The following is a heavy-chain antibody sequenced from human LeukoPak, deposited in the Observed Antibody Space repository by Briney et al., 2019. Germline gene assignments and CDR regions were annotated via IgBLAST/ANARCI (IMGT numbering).Heavy chain of an antibody. CDR2: ISRNSRHV. CDR3: MRDFMGMGGTTAYLHY. Sequence: KPGGSLRLSCAASGFTFRDYSMNWVRQAPGKGLEWVSSISRNSRHVYYGGSVWGRFTISRDDARNFLFLEMNSLRADDMAVYYCMRDFMGMGGTTAYLHYWGQGTLVTVSS. CDR1: GFTFRDYS. J-gene: IGHJ1*01. V-gene: IGHV3-21*01. D-gene: IGHD1-26*01.